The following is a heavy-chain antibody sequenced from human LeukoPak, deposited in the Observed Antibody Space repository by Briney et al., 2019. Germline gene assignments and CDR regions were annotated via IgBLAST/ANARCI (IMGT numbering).Heavy chain of an antibody. J-gene: IGHJ5*02. Sequence: PSETLSLTCTVSGGSISSSSHYWGWIRQPPGKGLEWIGSIYYSGNTYYNPSLKSRVSISVDTSKQQFSLNLSSVTAADTAVYYCARHLHADTNLYNWFDPWGQGTLVTVSS. CDR2: IYYSGNT. CDR3: ARHLHADTNLYNWFDP. D-gene: IGHD1-14*01. V-gene: IGHV4-39*01. CDR1: GGSISSSSHY.